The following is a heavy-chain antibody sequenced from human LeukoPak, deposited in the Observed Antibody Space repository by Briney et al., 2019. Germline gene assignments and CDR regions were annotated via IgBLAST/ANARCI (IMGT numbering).Heavy chain of an antibody. V-gene: IGHV4-61*02. CDR1: GGSISSGSYY. CDR3: ARDGGSYRPYNWFDP. D-gene: IGHD1-26*01. CDR2: IYTSGST. J-gene: IGHJ5*02. Sequence: SQTLSLTCTVSGGSISSGSYYWSWIRQPAGKGLEWIGRIYTSGSTNYNPSLKSRVTISVDTSKNQFSLKLSSVTAADTAVYYCARDGGSYRPYNWFDPWGQGTLVTVSS.